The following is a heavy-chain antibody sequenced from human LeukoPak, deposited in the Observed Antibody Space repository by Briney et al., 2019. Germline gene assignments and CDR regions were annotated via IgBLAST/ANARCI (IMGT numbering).Heavy chain of an antibody. J-gene: IGHJ5*02. Sequence: GGSLKLSCAASGFTFSDSAIHWVRQASGKGLEWVGRIKDKGYGHATAYAASVKGRFTLSRDDSRNTAYLQMNSLKTEDTALYYCTTPNEGNWFDPWGQGTLVTVSS. D-gene: IGHD2-8*01. CDR2: IKDKGYGHAT. CDR3: TTPNEGNWFDP. CDR1: GFTFSDSA. V-gene: IGHV3-73*01.